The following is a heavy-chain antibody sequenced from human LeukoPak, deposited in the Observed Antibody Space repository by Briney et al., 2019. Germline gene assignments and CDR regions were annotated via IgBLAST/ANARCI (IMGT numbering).Heavy chain of an antibody. J-gene: IGHJ4*02. Sequence: GGSLRLSCAPSGFTFSDYAMTWVRQAPGKGLEWVSTITGSGGSTYSADSVKGRFSISRDNSKSTLYLQMNSMSAEGTAVYYCAKGPAAARAYHFDYWGQGTLVTVSS. D-gene: IGHD6-13*01. CDR2: ITGSGGST. CDR1: GFTFSDYA. CDR3: AKGPAAARAYHFDY. V-gene: IGHV3-23*01.